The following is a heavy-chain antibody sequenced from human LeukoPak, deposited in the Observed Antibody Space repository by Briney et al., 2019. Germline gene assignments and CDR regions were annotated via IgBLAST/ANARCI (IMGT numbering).Heavy chain of an antibody. D-gene: IGHD6-19*01. J-gene: IGHJ4*02. CDR3: AGVGSGWYEAQY. CDR2: IYHSGST. Sequence: SGTLSLTCAVSGGSISSSNWWSWVRQPPGEGLEWIGEIYHSGSTNYNPSLKSRVTISVDKPKNQFSLKLSSVTAADTAVYYCAGVGSGWYEAQYWGQGTLVTVSS. CDR1: GGSISSSNW. V-gene: IGHV4-4*02.